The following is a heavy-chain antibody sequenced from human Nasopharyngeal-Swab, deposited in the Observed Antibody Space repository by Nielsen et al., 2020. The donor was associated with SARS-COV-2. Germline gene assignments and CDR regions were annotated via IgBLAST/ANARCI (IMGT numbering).Heavy chain of an antibody. CDR3: VRADISGYFDY. J-gene: IGHJ4*02. D-gene: IGHD3-22*01. Sequence: GGSLRLSCAASGFTFSSYWMSWVRQAPGKGLEWVGRSRNEAHSFTTEYAASVKGRFTISRDDSENSLYLQMNSLKIEDTAVYYCVRADISGYFDYWGQGTLVTVSS. CDR2: SRNEAHSFTT. CDR1: GFTFSSYW. V-gene: IGHV3-72*01.